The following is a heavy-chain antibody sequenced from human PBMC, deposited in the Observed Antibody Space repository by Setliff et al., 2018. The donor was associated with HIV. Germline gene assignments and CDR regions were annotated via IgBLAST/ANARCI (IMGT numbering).Heavy chain of an antibody. CDR3: ARGEPTILREPAAFFDR. CDR2: ISGGGGNT. J-gene: IGHJ4*02. Sequence: GGSLRLSCAASGLTFSNFAMSWVCQVPGKGLEWVSTISGGGGNTYDGDAVKGRVTSSRDNSKNTLYLQMNSVRAEDTAVYYCARGEPTILREPAAFFDRWGQGTLGTVSS. V-gene: IGHV3-23*02. CDR1: GLTFSNFA. D-gene: IGHD2-2*01.